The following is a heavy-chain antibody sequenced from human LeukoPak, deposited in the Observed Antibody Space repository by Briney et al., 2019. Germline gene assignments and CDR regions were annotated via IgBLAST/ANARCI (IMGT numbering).Heavy chain of an antibody. J-gene: IGHJ6*02. V-gene: IGHV3-43*01. CDR1: GFTFDDYT. CDR2: ISWDGGST. Sequence: AGGSLRLSCAASGFTFDDYTMHWVRQAPGKGLEWVSLISWDGGSTYYADSVKGRFTISRDNSKNSLYLQMNSLRTEDTALYYCAKDIAPASTVTHAPDYYYYGMDVWGQGTTVTVSS. D-gene: IGHD4-17*01. CDR3: AKDIAPASTVTHAPDYYYYGMDV.